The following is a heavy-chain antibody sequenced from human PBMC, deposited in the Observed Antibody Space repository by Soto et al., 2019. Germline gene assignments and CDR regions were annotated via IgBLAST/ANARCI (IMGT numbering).Heavy chain of an antibody. CDR3: PVVRSSWFGDGRLDS. CDR1: GYRLTTHW. Sequence: PGASLKISCEGSGYRLTTHWINWVRQMPGKGLEWMGRIDPSQSYFNSNPSFQGHVTISADKCTSKAYLRWNSLEASDTTIYYCPVVRSSWFGDGRLDSWGPGTLVTVSS. J-gene: IGHJ4*02. CDR2: IDPSQSYF. D-gene: IGHD6-13*01. V-gene: IGHV5-10-1*01.